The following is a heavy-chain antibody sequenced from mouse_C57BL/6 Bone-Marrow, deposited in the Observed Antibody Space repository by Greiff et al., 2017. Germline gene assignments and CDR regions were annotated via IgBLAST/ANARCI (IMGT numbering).Heavy chain of an antibody. J-gene: IGHJ3*01. CDR2: IYPGDGDT. CDR1: GYAFRSYW. CDR3: AIGNYLAY. D-gene: IGHD5-5*01. V-gene: IGHV1-80*01. Sequence: VKLQESGAELVKPGASVKISCKASGYAFRSYWMNWVKQRPGTGLEWIGQIYPGDGDTNYNGKFKGKATLTADKSSSTAYMQLSSLTSEDSAVYFCAIGNYLAYWGQGTLVTVSA.